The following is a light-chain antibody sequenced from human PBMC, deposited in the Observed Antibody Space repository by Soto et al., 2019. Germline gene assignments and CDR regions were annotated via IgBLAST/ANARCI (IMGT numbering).Light chain of an antibody. Sequence: IQLTQSPSSLSASVGDRVTISCRASQGNNSFVAWYQQKSGKAPKLLIYAASTLQSGVPSRFSGSGSGTDFTLTLSSLQPEDFAPYYSQQLNDRPFSFGQGTKLDIK. CDR2: AAS. J-gene: IGKJ2*01. V-gene: IGKV1-9*01. CDR1: QGNNSF. CDR3: QQLNDRPFS.